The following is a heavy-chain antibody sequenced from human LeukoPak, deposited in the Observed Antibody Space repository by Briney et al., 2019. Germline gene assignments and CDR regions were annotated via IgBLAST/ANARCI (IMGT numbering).Heavy chain of an antibody. J-gene: IGHJ5*02. Sequence: PSETLSLTCAVYGGSFSGYYWSWIRQPPGKGLEWIGEINHSGSTNYNPSLKSRVTISVDTSKNQFSLKLSSVTAADTAVYYCARGTSSRLLAGWFDPWGLGTLVTVSS. D-gene: IGHD6-13*01. CDR3: ARGTSSRLLAGWFDP. CDR2: INHSGST. V-gene: IGHV4-34*01. CDR1: GGSFSGYY.